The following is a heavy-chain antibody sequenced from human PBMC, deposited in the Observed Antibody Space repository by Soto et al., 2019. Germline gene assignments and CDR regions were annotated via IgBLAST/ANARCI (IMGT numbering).Heavy chain of an antibody. CDR3: ARAGIAARPGFYYYGMDV. D-gene: IGHD6-6*01. V-gene: IGHV5-51*01. J-gene: IGHJ6*02. CDR2: IYPGDSDT. CDR1: GNSFTSYW. Sequence: XDSLKVSCKCSGNSFTSYWIGLVRQMPGKGLEWMGIIYPGDSDTRYSPSFQGQVTISADKSISTAYLQWSSLKASDTAMYYCARAGIAARPGFYYYGMDVWGQGTTVTVSS.